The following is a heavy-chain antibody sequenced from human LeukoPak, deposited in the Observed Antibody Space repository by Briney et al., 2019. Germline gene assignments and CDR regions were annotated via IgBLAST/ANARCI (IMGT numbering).Heavy chain of an antibody. CDR1: GGSISSGGYY. J-gene: IGHJ4*02. V-gene: IGHV4-31*03. D-gene: IGHD6-13*01. CDR3: ARGNGHYSSSWPEFDY. Sequence: PSETLSLTCTVSGGSISSGGYYWSWIRQHPGKGLEWIGYIYYSGSTYYNPSLKSRVTISVDTSKNQLSLKLSSVTAADTAVYYCARGNGHYSSSWPEFDYWGQGTLVTVSS. CDR2: IYYSGST.